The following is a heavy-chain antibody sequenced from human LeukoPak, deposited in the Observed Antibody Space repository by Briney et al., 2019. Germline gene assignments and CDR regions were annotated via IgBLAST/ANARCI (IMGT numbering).Heavy chain of an antibody. Sequence: SGPTLVKPTQTLTLTCTFSGFSLSTSGVGVGWLRQPPGKALEWLALIYWDDDKRYSPSLKSRLTITKDTSKNQVVLTMTNMDPVDTATYYCAHSDSSSWYGQDAFDIWGQGTMVTVSS. CDR1: GFSLSTSGVG. D-gene: IGHD6-13*01. J-gene: IGHJ3*02. V-gene: IGHV2-5*02. CDR2: IYWDDDK. CDR3: AHSDSSSWYGQDAFDI.